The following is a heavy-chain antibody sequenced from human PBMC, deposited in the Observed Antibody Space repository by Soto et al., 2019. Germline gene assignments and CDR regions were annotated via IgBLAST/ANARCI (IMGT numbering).Heavy chain of an antibody. CDR3: ARGSSSAYFDY. D-gene: IGHD6-6*01. CDR2: IYYSGST. Sequence: QVQLQESGPGLVKPSQTLSLPCTVSGASISSGGYYWSWIRQHPGKGLEWIGYIYYSGSTYNNPSLKSRVTISVDTSKNQFSLKLSSVTAADTAVYYCARGSSSAYFDYWGQGTLVTVSS. V-gene: IGHV4-31*03. J-gene: IGHJ4*02. CDR1: GASISSGGYY.